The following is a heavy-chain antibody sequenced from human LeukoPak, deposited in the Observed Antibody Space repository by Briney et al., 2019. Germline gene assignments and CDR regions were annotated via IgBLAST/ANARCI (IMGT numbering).Heavy chain of an antibody. V-gene: IGHV4-31*03. D-gene: IGHD6-19*01. J-gene: IGHJ4*02. CDR1: GDSISGGGHY. Sequence: SQTLSLTCTVSGDSISGGGHYWSWIRQHPGKGLEWIGYIYHSGSTQYNPSLKSRVTISVDTPKNQFTLKLSSVTAADTAVYYCARDARISGWSYFDYWGQETLVTVSS. CDR2: IYHSGST. CDR3: ARDARISGWSYFDY.